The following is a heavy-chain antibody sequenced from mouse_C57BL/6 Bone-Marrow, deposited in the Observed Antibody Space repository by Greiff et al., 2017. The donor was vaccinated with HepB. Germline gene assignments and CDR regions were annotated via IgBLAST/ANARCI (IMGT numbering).Heavy chain of an antibody. CDR3: ARFHFITTVVDYFDY. CDR2: IYPGSGST. CDR1: GYTFTSYW. J-gene: IGHJ2*01. V-gene: IGHV1-55*01. Sequence: QVHVKQPGAELVKPGASVKMSCKASGYTFTSYWITWVKQRPGQGLEWIGDIYPGSGSTNYNEKFKSKATLTVDTSSSTAYMQLSSLTSEDSAVYYCARFHFITTVVDYFDYWGQGTTLTVSS. D-gene: IGHD1-1*01.